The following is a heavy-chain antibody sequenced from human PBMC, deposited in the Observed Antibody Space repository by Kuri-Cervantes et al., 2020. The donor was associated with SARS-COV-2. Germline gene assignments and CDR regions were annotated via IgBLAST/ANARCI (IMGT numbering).Heavy chain of an antibody. CDR3: ARLASSRGTREFDY. J-gene: IGHJ4*02. D-gene: IGHD2-8*01. V-gene: IGHV4-38-2*01. CDR2: IYHSGST. CDR1: GGSFSGYY. Sequence: SQTLSLTCAVYGGSFSGYYWGWVRQPPGKGLEWIGSIYHSGSTYYNPSLKSRVTISVDTSKNQFSLKLSSVTAADTAVYYCARLASSRGTREFDYWGQGTLVTVSS.